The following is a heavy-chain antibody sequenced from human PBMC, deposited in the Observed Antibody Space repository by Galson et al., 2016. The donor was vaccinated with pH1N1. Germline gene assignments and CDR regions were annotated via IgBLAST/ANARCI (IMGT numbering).Heavy chain of an antibody. J-gene: IGHJ1*01. D-gene: IGHD3-3*01. CDR2: IYPRDPDT. V-gene: IGHV5-51*01. Sequence: QSGAEVKKSGESLKISCEASGYTFTDYWIGWVRQTPGTGLEWIGIIYPRDPDTRYRPSFQGPVTFSADGSISSAYLQWGSLKASDSGVYYCAGEDPSGFDSHWGQGTLVTVSS. CDR1: GYTFTDYW. CDR3: AGEDPSGFDSH.